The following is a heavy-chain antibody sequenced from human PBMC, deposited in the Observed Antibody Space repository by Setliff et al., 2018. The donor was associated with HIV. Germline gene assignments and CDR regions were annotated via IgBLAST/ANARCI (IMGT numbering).Heavy chain of an antibody. Sequence: SETLSLTCTVSGGSISSRSYYWSWLRQPAGKGLEWIGRIYSNGNTDYNPSLKSRVTISEDTSKNQFSLKVNSVTAADTAMYYCARHDTEYSSYPIGYWGQGNLVTVSS. J-gene: IGHJ4*02. CDR2: IYSNGNT. CDR1: GGSISSRSYY. V-gene: IGHV4-61*02. D-gene: IGHD6-6*01. CDR3: ARHDTEYSSYPIGY.